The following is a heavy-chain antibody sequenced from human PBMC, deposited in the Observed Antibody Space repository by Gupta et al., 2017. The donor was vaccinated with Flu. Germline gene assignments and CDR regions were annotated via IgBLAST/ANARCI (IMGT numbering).Heavy chain of an antibody. J-gene: IGHJ4*02. CDR3: ARVVDSSGYYGDY. CDR1: GGSFSGYY. V-gene: IGHV4-34*01. CDR2: INHSGST. D-gene: IGHD3-22*01. Sequence: QVQLQQWGAGLLKPSETLSLTCAVYGGSFSGYYWSWIRQPPGKGLEWIGEINHSGSTNYHPSLKSRVTISVDTSKNQFSLKLSSVTAADTAVYYCARVVDSSGYYGDYWGQGTLVTVSS.